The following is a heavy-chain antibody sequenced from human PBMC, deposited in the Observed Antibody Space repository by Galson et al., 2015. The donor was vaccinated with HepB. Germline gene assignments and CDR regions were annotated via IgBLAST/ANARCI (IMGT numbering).Heavy chain of an antibody. CDR1: GGTFSSYA. V-gene: IGHV1-69*10. CDR2: IIPILGIA. D-gene: IGHD2-2*01. CDR3: ARGYCSSTSCYRRGRWGYFDL. Sequence: SVKVSCKASGGTFSSYAISWVRQAPGQGLEWVGGIIPILGIANYAQKFQGRVTITADKSTSTAYMELSSLRSEDTAVYYCARGYCSSTSCYRRGRWGYFDLWGRGTLVTVSS. J-gene: IGHJ2*01.